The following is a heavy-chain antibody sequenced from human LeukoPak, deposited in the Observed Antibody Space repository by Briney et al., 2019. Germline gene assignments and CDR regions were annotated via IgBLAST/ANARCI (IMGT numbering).Heavy chain of an antibody. Sequence: ASVKVSCKASGGTFSSYAISWVRQAPGQGLEWMGGIIPIFGTANYAQKFQGRVTITADESTSTAYMELSSLRSEDTAVYYCASIDSSGWYWGLIYYYVDVWGKGTTVTVSS. V-gene: IGHV1-69*13. CDR2: IIPIFGTA. CDR3: ASIDSSGWYWGLIYYYVDV. D-gene: IGHD6-19*01. J-gene: IGHJ6*03. CDR1: GGTFSSYA.